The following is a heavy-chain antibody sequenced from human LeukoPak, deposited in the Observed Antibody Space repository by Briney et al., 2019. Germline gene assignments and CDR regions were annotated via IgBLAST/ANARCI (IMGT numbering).Heavy chain of an antibody. CDR3: AKASYDSSGYALDY. D-gene: IGHD3-22*01. V-gene: IGHV3-23*01. J-gene: IGHJ4*02. CDR2: IRSSGGST. CDR1: GFTFSNYA. Sequence: PGGSLRLSCAASGFTFSNYAISWVRQAPGKGLEWVSTIRSSGGSTYYADSVKGRFTISRDNSKNTLYLQMSSLRAEDTAVYYCAKASYDSSGYALDYWGQGTLVTVSS.